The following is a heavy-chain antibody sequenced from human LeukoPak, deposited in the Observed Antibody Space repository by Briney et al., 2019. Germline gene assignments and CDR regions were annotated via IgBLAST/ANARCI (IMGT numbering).Heavy chain of an antibody. V-gene: IGHV3-21*01. Sequence: GGSLRLSCAASGFTFSGYSMNWVRQAPGKGLEWVSSICSSSSYIYYADSVKGRFTISRDNAKNSLYLQMNSLRAEDTAVYYCAGESGVNGGGFDPWGQGTLVTVSS. CDR3: AGESGVNGGGFDP. D-gene: IGHD2-8*02. CDR1: GFTFSGYS. CDR2: ICSSSSYI. J-gene: IGHJ5*02.